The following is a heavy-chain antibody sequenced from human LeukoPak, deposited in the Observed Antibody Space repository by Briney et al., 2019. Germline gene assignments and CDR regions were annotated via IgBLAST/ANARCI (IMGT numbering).Heavy chain of an antibody. CDR1: GFTFSSYA. CDR2: ISSDGANT. D-gene: IGHD5/OR15-5a*01. J-gene: IGHJ4*02. CDR3: AKGLSTKVY. V-gene: IGHV3-23*01. Sequence: GGSLRLSCAASGFTFSSYAMSWVRQAPGKGLEWVSAISSDGANTYHADSMKGRFTISRDNSKNTLYLQMNSLRAEDTAVYYCAKGLSTKVYWGQGTLVTVSS.